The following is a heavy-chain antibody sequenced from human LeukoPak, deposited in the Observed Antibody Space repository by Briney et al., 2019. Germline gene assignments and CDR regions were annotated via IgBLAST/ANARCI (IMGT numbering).Heavy chain of an antibody. V-gene: IGHV1-2*02. Sequence: ASVKVSCKASGYTFTGYYMRWVRQAPGQGLEWMGWINPNSGGTNYAQKFQGRVTMTRDTSISTAYMELSRLRSDDTAVYYCARDSGTAVAGITLLDYWGQGTLVTVSS. CDR1: GYTFTGYY. D-gene: IGHD6-19*01. CDR2: INPNSGGT. J-gene: IGHJ4*02. CDR3: ARDSGTAVAGITLLDY.